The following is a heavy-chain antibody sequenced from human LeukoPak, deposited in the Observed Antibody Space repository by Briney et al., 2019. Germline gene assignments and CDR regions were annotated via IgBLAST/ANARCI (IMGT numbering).Heavy chain of an antibody. CDR3: ALRYFDRDY. J-gene: IGHJ4*02. CDR2: IYYSGGT. Sequence: SETLSLTCTVSGGSISSSSYYWGWIRQPPGKGLEWIVSIYYSGGTYYNPSLKSRVTISVDTSKNQFSLKLNSVTAADTAVYYCALRYFDRDYWGQGTLVTVSS. CDR1: GGSISSSSYY. V-gene: IGHV4-39*01. D-gene: IGHD3-9*01.